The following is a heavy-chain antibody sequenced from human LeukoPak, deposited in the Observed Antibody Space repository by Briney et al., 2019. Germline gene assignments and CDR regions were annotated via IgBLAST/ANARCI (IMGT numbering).Heavy chain of an antibody. V-gene: IGHV4-39*01. CDR3: ARVHSSRDY. CDR1: GGSISSSSYY. CDR2: IYYSGST. J-gene: IGHJ4*02. D-gene: IGHD6-13*01. Sequence: SETLSLTCTVSGGSISSSSYYWGWIRQPPGKGLEWIGSIYYSGSTYYNPSLKSRVTISVDTSKNQFSLKLSSVTAADTAVYYCARVHSSRDYWGQGTLVTVSS.